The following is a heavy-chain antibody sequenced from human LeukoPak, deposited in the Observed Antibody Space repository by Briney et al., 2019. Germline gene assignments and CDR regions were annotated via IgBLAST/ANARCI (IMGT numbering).Heavy chain of an antibody. V-gene: IGHV4-59*01. CDR2: VHYTGST. CDR3: TREDRPFCPFAY. J-gene: IGHJ4*02. Sequence: SETLSLTCSVSGASINSYYWSWIRQPPGKGLEWIGYVHYTGSTNYNPSLKSRVTISLDTSKTQLSLRLSSVTAADTAVYYCTREDRPFCPFAYWGQGVLVTVSS. D-gene: IGHD3-22*01. CDR1: GASINSYY.